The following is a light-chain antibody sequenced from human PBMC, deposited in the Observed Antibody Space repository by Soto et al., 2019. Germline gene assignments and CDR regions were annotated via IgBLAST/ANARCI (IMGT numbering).Light chain of an antibody. CDR2: KAS. Sequence: DIQMTQSPSTLSASVGDRVTITCRASQSISTWLAWYQHKPGKAPKLLIYKASNLEGGVPSRFSGSGSRTEFNITINSLQPDDFAAYYCQQYNTYPLSFGGGTKVEIK. CDR1: QSISTW. CDR3: QQYNTYPLS. J-gene: IGKJ4*01. V-gene: IGKV1-5*03.